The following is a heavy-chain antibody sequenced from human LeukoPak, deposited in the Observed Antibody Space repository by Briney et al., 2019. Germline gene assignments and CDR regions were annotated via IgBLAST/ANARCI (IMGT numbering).Heavy chain of an antibody. CDR2: MYGDMSDI. V-gene: IGHV3-74*01. CDR3: ARDLGVRGSN. CDR1: GFIFSNSW. J-gene: IGHJ4*02. D-gene: IGHD3-10*01. Sequence: GGSLRLSCEVSGFIFSNSWMHWVRQTPGKGLVWVSRMYGDMSDISYADSVKGRFTISRDNAKNTVYLQMNSLRGEDTGVYYCARDLGVRGSNWGQGTQVSVCS.